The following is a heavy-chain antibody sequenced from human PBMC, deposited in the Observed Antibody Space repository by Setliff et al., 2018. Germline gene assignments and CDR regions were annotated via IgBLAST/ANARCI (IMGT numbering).Heavy chain of an antibody. V-gene: IGHV4-39*07. CDR3: ARDRNGDYYFDF. Sequence: PSETLSLTCTVSGGSISSRNYYWGWIRQPPGKGLEWIGSISHTGSAYYNPSLKSRVTISIDPSKTQFSLRLNSVTAADTAVYYCARDRNGDYYFDFWGQGTLVTVSS. CDR2: ISHTGSA. J-gene: IGHJ4*02. D-gene: IGHD2-21*02. CDR1: GGSISSRNYY.